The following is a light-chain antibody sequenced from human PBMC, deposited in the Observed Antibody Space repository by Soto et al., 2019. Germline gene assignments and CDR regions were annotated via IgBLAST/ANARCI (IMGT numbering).Light chain of an antibody. V-gene: IGKV3-15*01. CDR2: DAS. CDR3: QQYNNWPPWT. Sequence: IRMTQSPATLSVSPGERATLSCRASQSVSNNLAWYQQKPGQAPRLLIYDASTSATGIPARFSGSGSGTEFTLTISGLQSEDFAVYYCQQYNNWPPWTFGQGTKVEIK. J-gene: IGKJ1*01. CDR1: QSVSNN.